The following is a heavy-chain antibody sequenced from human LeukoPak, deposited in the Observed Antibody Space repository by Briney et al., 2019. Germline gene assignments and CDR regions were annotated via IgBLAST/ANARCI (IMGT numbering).Heavy chain of an antibody. Sequence: SQTLSLTCAISGDSVSSNSAAGNWIRQSPSRGLEWLGRAYFRSTWYNDYAESARSRIAINPDTSKNQFSLQLNSVTPDDTAVYYCARNSRYSSSWIDYWGQGTLVTVSS. V-gene: IGHV6-1*01. CDR1: GDSVSSNSAA. D-gene: IGHD6-13*01. J-gene: IGHJ4*02. CDR3: ARNSRYSSSWIDY. CDR2: AYFRSTWYN.